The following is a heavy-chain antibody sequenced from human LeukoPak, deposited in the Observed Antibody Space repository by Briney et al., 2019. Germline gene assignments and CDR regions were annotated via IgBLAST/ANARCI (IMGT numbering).Heavy chain of an antibody. Sequence: GGSLRLSCAASGFTFSSYGMHWVRQAPGKGLEWVAVIWYDGSNKYYADSVKGRFTISRDNSKNTLYLQMNSLRAEDTAVYYCAKALGSYSSGWDTWGQGTLVTVSS. CDR2: IWYDGSNK. V-gene: IGHV3-33*06. CDR3: AKALGSYSSGWDT. J-gene: IGHJ5*02. D-gene: IGHD6-19*01. CDR1: GFTFSSYG.